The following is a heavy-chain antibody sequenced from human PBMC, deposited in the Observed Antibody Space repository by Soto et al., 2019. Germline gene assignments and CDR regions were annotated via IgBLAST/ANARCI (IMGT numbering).Heavy chain of an antibody. CDR2: VYYRGST. CDR3: AKDQSELELRSYYYYYGMDV. D-gene: IGHD1-7*01. J-gene: IGHJ6*02. V-gene: IGHV4-59*01. Sequence: SETLSLTCTVSGGSISSYYWNWIRQPPGKGLEWIGYVYYRGSTNYKSSLKSRVTISIDTSKNQFSLKVTSVTAADTAVYYCAKDQSELELRSYYYYYGMDVWGQGTTVTVSS. CDR1: GGSISSYY.